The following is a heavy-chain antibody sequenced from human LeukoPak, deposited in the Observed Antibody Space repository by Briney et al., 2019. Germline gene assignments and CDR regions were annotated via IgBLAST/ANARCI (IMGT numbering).Heavy chain of an antibody. Sequence: GGSLRLSCAASGFTFSSYWMHWVRQAPGKGLVWVSRINSDGSSTTYADSVKGRFTISRDNAKNTLFLQMNSLRAEDTAVYYCARDPYGSGDGYFDYWGQGTLVTVSS. V-gene: IGHV3-74*01. J-gene: IGHJ4*02. CDR2: INSDGSST. CDR3: ARDPYGSGDGYFDY. D-gene: IGHD3-10*01. CDR1: GFTFSSYW.